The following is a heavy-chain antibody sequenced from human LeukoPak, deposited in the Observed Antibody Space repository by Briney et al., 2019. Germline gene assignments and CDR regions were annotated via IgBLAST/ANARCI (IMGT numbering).Heavy chain of an antibody. D-gene: IGHD3-16*01. J-gene: IGHJ3*02. CDR1: GGSIRSYY. Sequence: SETLSLTCTVSGGSIRSYYWSWIRQPAGKGLEWIGRFYTSGSTNYNPSLKSRVTMSVDMSKNQFSLQLNSVTPEDTAVYYCARSGGDAFDIWGQGTMVTVSS. V-gene: IGHV4-4*07. CDR3: ARSGGDAFDI. CDR2: FYTSGST.